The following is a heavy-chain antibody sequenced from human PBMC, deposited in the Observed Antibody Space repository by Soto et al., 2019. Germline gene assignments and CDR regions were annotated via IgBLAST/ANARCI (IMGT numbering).Heavy chain of an antibody. CDR1: GGSISSGGYY. CDR2: IYYSGST. D-gene: IGHD6-13*01. CDR3: ARDLPYSSSWPPLGAFDI. J-gene: IGHJ3*02. V-gene: IGHV4-31*03. Sequence: PSETLSLTCTVSGGSISSGGYYWSWIRQHPGKGLEWIGYIYYSGSTYYSPSLKSRVTISVDTSKNQFSLKLSSVTAADTAVYYCARDLPYSSSWPPLGAFDIWGQGTMVTVSS.